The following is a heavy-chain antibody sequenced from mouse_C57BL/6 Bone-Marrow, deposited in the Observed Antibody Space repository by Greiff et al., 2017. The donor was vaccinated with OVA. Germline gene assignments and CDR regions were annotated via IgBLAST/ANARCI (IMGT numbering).Heavy chain of an antibody. Sequence: EVMLVESEGGLVQPGSSMKLSCTASGFTFSDYYMAWVRQVPEKGLEWVANINYDGSSTYYLDSLKSRFIISRDNAKNILYLQMSSLKSEDTATYYCARAKYYYGYWYFDVWGTGTTVTVSS. V-gene: IGHV5-16*01. D-gene: IGHD1-1*01. CDR1: GFTFSDYY. J-gene: IGHJ1*03. CDR2: INYDGSST. CDR3: ARAKYYYGYWYFDV.